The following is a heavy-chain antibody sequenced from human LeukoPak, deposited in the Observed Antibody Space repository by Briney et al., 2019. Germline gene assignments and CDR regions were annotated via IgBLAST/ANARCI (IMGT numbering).Heavy chain of an antibody. J-gene: IGHJ3*02. CDR1: GFTFSSYG. D-gene: IGHD3-10*01. Sequence: GGSLRLSCAASGFTFSSYGMHWVRQAPGKGLEWVAVISYDGSNKYYADSVKGRFTISRDNSKNTLYLQMNSLRAEDTAVYYCAKELYGSGTVGDAFDIWGQGTMVTVSS. CDR2: ISYDGSNK. V-gene: IGHV3-30*18. CDR3: AKELYGSGTVGDAFDI.